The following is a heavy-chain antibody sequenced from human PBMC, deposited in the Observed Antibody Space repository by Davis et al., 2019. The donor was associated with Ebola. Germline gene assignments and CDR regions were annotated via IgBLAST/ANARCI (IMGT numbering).Heavy chain of an antibody. V-gene: IGHV1-2*04. CDR1: GYSFSNYA. CDR2: INPNSGGT. D-gene: IGHD4-17*01. J-gene: IGHJ1*01. Sequence: AASVKVSCKASGYSFSNYAMHWVRQAPGQGLEWLGYINPNSGGTHYAQKFQGSVTLTRDTSISPAYMELSSLTSDDTAVYYCATNDYGDYLYFLHWGQGTLVTVSS. CDR3: ATNDYGDYLYFLH.